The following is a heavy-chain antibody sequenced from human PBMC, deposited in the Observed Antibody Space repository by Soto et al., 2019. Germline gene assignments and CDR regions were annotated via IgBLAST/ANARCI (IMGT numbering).Heavy chain of an antibody. CDR2: IWYDGSRK. CDR1: GFTFSSYA. CDR3: ARGIHYYVSHGYGPGAY. V-gene: IGHV3-33*01. Sequence: QVQLVESGGGVVQPGGSLRLSCAASGFTFSSYAMHWVRQAPGKGLDWMAVIWYDGSRKHYADSLKGRFTISRDNPKNTLYLEMNSLRVEDTAVYYCARGIHYYVSHGYGPGAYWGQGTLVSVSS. J-gene: IGHJ4*02. D-gene: IGHD3-22*01.